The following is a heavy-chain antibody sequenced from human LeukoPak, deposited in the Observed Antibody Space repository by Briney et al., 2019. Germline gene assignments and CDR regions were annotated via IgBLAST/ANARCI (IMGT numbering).Heavy chain of an antibody. CDR1: GGSISSGIYY. J-gene: IGHJ5*02. CDR2: IYSSGST. V-gene: IGHV4-61*02. Sequence: SETLSLTCTVSGGSISSGIYYWSWIPQPAGEGLECIGRIYSSGSTNYNTSLKSRVTISVDTSKSQFSLKLSSVTAADTAVYYCARAAAPLYYYGSGSYYNRPYNWFDPWGQGTLVTVSS. D-gene: IGHD3-10*01. CDR3: ARAAAPLYYYGSGSYYNRPYNWFDP.